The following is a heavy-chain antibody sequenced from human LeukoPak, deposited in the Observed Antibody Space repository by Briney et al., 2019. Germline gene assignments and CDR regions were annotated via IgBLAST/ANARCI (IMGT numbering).Heavy chain of an antibody. D-gene: IGHD5-18*01. CDR1: GFTFSTFA. Sequence: PGGSLRLSCAASGFTFSTFALSWVRQAPGKGLEWVSSISGSTGRTYYADSVKGRFTISRDNSRNMLYLQMNSLRAEDTAVYYCAKHQGVAYSYADYGMDVWGQGTTITVSS. CDR3: AKHQGVAYSYADYGMDV. J-gene: IGHJ6*02. V-gene: IGHV3-23*01. CDR2: ISGSTGRT.